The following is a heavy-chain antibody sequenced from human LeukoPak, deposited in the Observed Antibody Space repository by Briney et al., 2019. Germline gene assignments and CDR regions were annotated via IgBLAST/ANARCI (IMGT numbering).Heavy chain of an antibody. CDR3: ARDSRYGDYNWFDP. Sequence: PSGRLSLTCTLSRVSISSYYCSSVREPPGNGLEWIGDIYYSGSTNYNPSLKSRVTISSDTSKNQFSLKLSSVTAADTAVYYCARDSRYGDYNWFDPWGQGNLVTVSS. V-gene: IGHV4-59*01. CDR2: IYYSGST. CDR1: RVSISSYY. D-gene: IGHD4-17*01. J-gene: IGHJ5*02.